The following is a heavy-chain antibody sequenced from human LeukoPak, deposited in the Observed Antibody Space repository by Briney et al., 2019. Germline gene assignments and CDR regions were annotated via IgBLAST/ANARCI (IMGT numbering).Heavy chain of an antibody. V-gene: IGHV3-48*03. D-gene: IGHD5-24*01. Sequence: GGSLRLSCAASGFTFSSFEMIWVRQAPGKGLEWVSYISSSGSTIYYADSVKGRFTISRDNAKNSLYLQINSLRAEDTAVYYCARLRGGYRLYWGQGTLVTVSS. CDR2: ISSSGSTI. CDR1: GFTFSSFE. CDR3: ARLRGGYRLY. J-gene: IGHJ4*02.